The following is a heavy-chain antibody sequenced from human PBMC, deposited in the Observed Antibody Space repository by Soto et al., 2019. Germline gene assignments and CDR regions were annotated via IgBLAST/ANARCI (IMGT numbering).Heavy chain of an antibody. CDR3: ARDPGYRYGNT. Sequence: PSETLSLTCAVYGGSFSGYYWSWIRQPPGKGLEWIGEINHSGSTNYNPSLKSRVTISVDTSKNQFSLKLSSVTAADTAVYYCARDPGYRYGNTWGQGTLVTVSS. CDR1: GGSFSGYY. J-gene: IGHJ5*02. D-gene: IGHD5-18*01. V-gene: IGHV4-34*01. CDR2: INHSGST.